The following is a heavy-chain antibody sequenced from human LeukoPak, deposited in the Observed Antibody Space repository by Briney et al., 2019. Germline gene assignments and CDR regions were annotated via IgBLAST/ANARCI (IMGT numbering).Heavy chain of an antibody. CDR3: ASPRTTYCSSSSCGVGFDY. V-gene: IGHV3-30*02. CDR1: GFTFSNYG. D-gene: IGHD2-2*01. J-gene: IGHJ4*02. CDR2: ISFDGSQK. Sequence: GGSLRLSCAASGFTFSNYGMHWVRQAPGKGLEWVALISFDGSQKYYADSVKGRFTISRDNSKSTVYLQMNSLRVEDAAVYYCASPRTTYCSSSSCGVGFDYWGQGTLVTVSS.